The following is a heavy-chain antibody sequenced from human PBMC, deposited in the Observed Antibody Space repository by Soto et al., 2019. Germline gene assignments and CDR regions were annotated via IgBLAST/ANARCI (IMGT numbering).Heavy chain of an antibody. Sequence: SETLSLTCTVSGGSISSSSYYWGWIRQPPGKGLEWIGSIDYSGSTYYNPSRKSRVTISVDTSKNKFSLKLSSVTAADTAVYYCARKRPWMVNGRAEFHYWGQGTLVTVSS. V-gene: IGHV4-39*01. D-gene: IGHD6-19*01. J-gene: IGHJ4*02. CDR3: ARKRPWMVNGRAEFHY. CDR1: GGSISSSSYY. CDR2: IDYSGST.